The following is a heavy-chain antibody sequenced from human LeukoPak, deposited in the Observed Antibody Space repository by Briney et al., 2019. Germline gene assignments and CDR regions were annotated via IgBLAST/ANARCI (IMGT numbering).Heavy chain of an antibody. D-gene: IGHD3-22*01. CDR3: ARFGERNYYDSSGHDAFDI. J-gene: IGHJ3*02. CDR1: GYTFTTYG. CDR2: ISAYNGNT. V-gene: IGHV1-18*01. Sequence: ASVKVSCKASGYTFTTYGISWVRQAPGHGLEWMGWISAYNGNTNYAQKLQGRVTMTTDTSTSTAYMELRSLRSDDTAVYYCARFGERNYYDSSGHDAFDIWGQGTMVTVSS.